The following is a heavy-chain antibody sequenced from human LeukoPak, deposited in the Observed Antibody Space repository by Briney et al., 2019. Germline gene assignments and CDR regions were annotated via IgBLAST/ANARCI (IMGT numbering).Heavy chain of an antibody. CDR2: ISGSGGST. CDR1: GFTFSSYA. D-gene: IGHD3-10*01. Sequence: GGSLRLSCAASGFTFSSYAMSWVRQAPGKGLEWVSAISGSGGSTYYADSVKGRFTISRDNSKNTLYLQMNSLRAEDTAVYYCAKFTYYYGSGRVMGECDPWGQGTLVTVSS. V-gene: IGHV3-23*01. J-gene: IGHJ5*02. CDR3: AKFTYYYGSGRVMGECDP.